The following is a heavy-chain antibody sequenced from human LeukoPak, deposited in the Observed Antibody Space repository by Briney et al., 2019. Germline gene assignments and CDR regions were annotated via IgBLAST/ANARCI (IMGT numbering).Heavy chain of an antibody. J-gene: IGHJ5*02. D-gene: IGHD2-21*02. CDR3: ARQRLLGNWFDP. CDR1: GYTFTSYY. Sequence: ASVKVSCKASGYTFTSYYMHWVRQAPGQGLEWMGIINPSGGSASYAQKFQGRVTMTRDTSTSTVYMELSSLRSEDTAVYYCARQRLLGNWFDPWGQGTLVTVSS. CDR2: INPSGGSA. V-gene: IGHV1-46*01.